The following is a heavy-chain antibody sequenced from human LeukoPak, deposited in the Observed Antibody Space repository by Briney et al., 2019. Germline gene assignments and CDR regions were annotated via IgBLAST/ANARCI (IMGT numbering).Heavy chain of an antibody. Sequence: GASVNVSCKASGYTFTSYYMHWVRQAPGQGLEWMGIINPSGGSTSYAQKFQGRVTMTRDTSTSTVYMELSSLRSEDTAVYYCARDQDYYGSGSYYPTNWFDPWGQGTLVTVSS. J-gene: IGHJ5*02. V-gene: IGHV1-46*01. CDR3: ARDQDYYGSGSYYPTNWFDP. CDR1: GYTFTSYY. CDR2: INPSGGST. D-gene: IGHD3-10*01.